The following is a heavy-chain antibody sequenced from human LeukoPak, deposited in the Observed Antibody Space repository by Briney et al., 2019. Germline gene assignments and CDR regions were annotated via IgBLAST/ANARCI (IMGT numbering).Heavy chain of an antibody. D-gene: IGHD3-22*01. V-gene: IGHV4-59*08. CDR3: ARRLSRHYYDSSGYLQAVWFDP. J-gene: IGHJ5*02. CDR2: IYYSGST. Sequence: SETLSLTCTVSGGSISSYYWSWIRQPPGKGLEWIGYIYYSGSTNYNPSLKSRVTISVDTSKNQFSLKLSSVTAADTAAYYCARRLSRHYYDSSGYLQAVWFDPWGQGTLVTVSS. CDR1: GGSISSYY.